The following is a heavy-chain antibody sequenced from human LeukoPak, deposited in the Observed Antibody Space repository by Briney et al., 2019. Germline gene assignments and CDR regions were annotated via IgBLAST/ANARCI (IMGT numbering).Heavy chain of an antibody. CDR2: VSYDGNDG. J-gene: IGHJ4*02. CDR3: AKLAWNDGSYYFDY. Sequence: GGSLRFSCIGAGFNFSYYAIYWVRQAPGKGLEWVAVVSYDGNDGYYADSVKGRFSISRDNSQNTVTLQMNNLRVDDTAIYYCAKLAWNDGSYYFDYWGQGTLVTVSS. CDR1: GFNFSYYA. V-gene: IGHV3-30*18. D-gene: IGHD1-1*01.